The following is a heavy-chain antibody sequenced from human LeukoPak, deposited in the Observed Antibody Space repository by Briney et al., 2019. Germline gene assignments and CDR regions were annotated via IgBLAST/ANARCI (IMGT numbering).Heavy chain of an antibody. CDR1: GFTFSSYW. Sequence: GGSLRLSCAATGFTFSSYWMSWVRQAPGKGLEWVACIRYDGSSKYYADSVKGRFTISRDNSKNTLYLQMNSLRAKDTAVYHCAKDPAGYYYYMDVWGKGTTVTISS. V-gene: IGHV3-30*02. J-gene: IGHJ6*03. CDR2: IRYDGSSK. CDR3: AKDPAGYYYYMDV.